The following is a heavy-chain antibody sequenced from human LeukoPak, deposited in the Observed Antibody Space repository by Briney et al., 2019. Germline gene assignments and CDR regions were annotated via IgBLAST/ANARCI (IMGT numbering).Heavy chain of an antibody. CDR2: IYYSGTT. J-gene: IGHJ4*02. CDR1: GGSISSGSYY. Sequence: SETLSLTCTVSGGSISSGSYYWGWIRQPPGMGLEWIGSIYYSGTTYYNPSLKSRVTISVDTSKTQFSLKLSSVTAADTAVYYCARDYYCHSTGYLFDYWGQGTLVTVSS. CDR3: ARDYYCHSTGYLFDY. D-gene: IGHD3-22*01. V-gene: IGHV4-39*07.